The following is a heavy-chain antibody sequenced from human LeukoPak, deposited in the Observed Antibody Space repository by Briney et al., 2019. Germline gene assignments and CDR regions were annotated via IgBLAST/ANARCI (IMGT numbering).Heavy chain of an antibody. CDR1: GFTFSSYN. Sequence: GGSLRLSCAASGFTFSSYNMNWVRQAPGKGLEWVSSISSSSDYIYYADSVKGRFTISRDNSKNTLYLQMNSLRAEDTAVYYCARDERSGRYFDWLLLSYWGQGTLVTVSS. V-gene: IGHV3-21*01. J-gene: IGHJ4*02. D-gene: IGHD3-9*01. CDR3: ARDERSGRYFDWLLLSY. CDR2: ISSSSDYI.